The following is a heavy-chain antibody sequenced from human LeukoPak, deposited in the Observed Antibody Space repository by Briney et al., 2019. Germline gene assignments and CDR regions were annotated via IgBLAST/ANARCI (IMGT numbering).Heavy chain of an antibody. CDR1: GYTFTGYY. J-gene: IGHJ4*02. CDR3: ARGLITDVAAAAY. D-gene: IGHD6-13*01. V-gene: IGHV1-2*02. Sequence: ASVKVSCKASGYTFTGYYMHWVRQAPGQGLEWMGWINPNSGGTNYAQKFQGRVTMTRDTSISTAYMELSRPRSDDTAVYYCARGLITDVAAAAYWGQGTLVTVSS. CDR2: INPNSGGT.